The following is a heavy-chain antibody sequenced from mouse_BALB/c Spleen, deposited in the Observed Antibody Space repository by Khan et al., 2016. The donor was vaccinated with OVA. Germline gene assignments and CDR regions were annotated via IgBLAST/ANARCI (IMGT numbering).Heavy chain of an antibody. D-gene: IGHD1-1*01. Sequence: EVQLVESGGDLVKPGGSLKLSCAASGFTFSTYGMSWVRQTPDKRLEWVATISSGGHYTYYPDSVKGRFTISRDHAKNSLYLQMTSLKSEDTAIYYCARLTYYYNSEGFAYWGQGTLVTVSA. CDR3: ARLTYYYNSEGFAY. J-gene: IGHJ3*01. V-gene: IGHV5-6*01. CDR1: GFTFSTYG. CDR2: ISSGGHYT.